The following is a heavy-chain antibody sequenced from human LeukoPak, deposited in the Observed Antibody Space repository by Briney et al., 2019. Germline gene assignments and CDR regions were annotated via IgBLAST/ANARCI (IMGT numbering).Heavy chain of an antibody. CDR3: AREAGGQQLVYAFDI. J-gene: IGHJ3*02. Sequence: SETLSLTCTVSGGSISSSSYYWGWIRQPPGKGLEWIGSIYYSGSTNYNPSLKSRVTISVDTSKNQFSLKLSYVTAADTAVYYCAREAGGQQLVYAFDIWGQGTMVTVSS. D-gene: IGHD6-13*01. CDR2: IYYSGST. V-gene: IGHV4-39*07. CDR1: GGSISSSSYY.